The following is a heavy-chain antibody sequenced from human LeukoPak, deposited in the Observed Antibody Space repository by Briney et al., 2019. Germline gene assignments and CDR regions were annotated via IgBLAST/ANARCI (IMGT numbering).Heavy chain of an antibody. D-gene: IGHD5-24*01. CDR2: ISSSGNNA. CDR1: GFTFRDAA. J-gene: IGHJ3*01. V-gene: IGHV3-23*01. CDR3: AKDIQLST. Sequence: GGSLRLSCAVSGFTFRDAAMNWVRQAPGKGLEWVSLISSSGNNAYYADSVKGRFTISRDNSKNTLSLQMNSLRVEDTAIYYCAKDIQLSTWGLGTMVTVSS.